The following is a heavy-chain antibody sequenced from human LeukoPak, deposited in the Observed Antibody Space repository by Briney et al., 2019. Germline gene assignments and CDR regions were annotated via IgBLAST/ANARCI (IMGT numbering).Heavy chain of an antibody. CDR2: ISSSSSYI. J-gene: IGHJ4*02. CDR1: GFTFSSYS. Sequence: GGSLRLSCAASGFTFSSYSMNWVRQAPGKGLEWVSSISSSSSYIYYADSVQGRFTITRDNAKNSLYMQMNSLRAEDTAVYYCARDPDRVYDILTGYYSEYRFDYWGQGTLVTVSS. CDR3: ARDPDRVYDILTGYYSEYRFDY. D-gene: IGHD3-9*01. V-gene: IGHV3-21*01.